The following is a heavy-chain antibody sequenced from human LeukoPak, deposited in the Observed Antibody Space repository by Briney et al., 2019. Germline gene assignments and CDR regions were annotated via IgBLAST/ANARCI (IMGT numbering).Heavy chain of an antibody. Sequence: GGSLRLSCAASGFTFSDYYMSWIRQAPGKGLEWVSYISSSGSTIYYADSVKGRFTISRDNAKNSLYLRMNSLRAEDTAVYYCARVGFQVPGYPHFDYWGQGTLVTVSS. D-gene: IGHD5-12*01. J-gene: IGHJ4*02. CDR2: ISSSGSTI. V-gene: IGHV3-11*04. CDR1: GFTFSDYY. CDR3: ARVGFQVPGYPHFDY.